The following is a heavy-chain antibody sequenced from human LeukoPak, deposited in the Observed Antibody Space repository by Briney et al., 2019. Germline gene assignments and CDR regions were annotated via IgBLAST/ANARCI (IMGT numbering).Heavy chain of an antibody. CDR2: MNPNSGNT. V-gene: IGHV1-8*01. CDR3: ARTGLGNYYYYYMDV. Sequence: ASVKVSCKASGCTFTSYDINWVRQATGQGLEWMGWMNPNSGNTGYAQKFQGRVTMTRNTSISTAYMELSSLRSEDTAVYYCARTGLGNYYYYYMDVWGKGTTVTVSS. J-gene: IGHJ6*03. D-gene: IGHD1-14*01. CDR1: GCTFTSYD.